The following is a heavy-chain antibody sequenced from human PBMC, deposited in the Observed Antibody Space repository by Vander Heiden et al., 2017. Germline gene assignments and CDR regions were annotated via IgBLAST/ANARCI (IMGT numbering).Heavy chain of an antibody. CDR2: IWYDGSNK. CDR1: GFTFRSYG. V-gene: IGHV3-33*01. D-gene: IGHD6-19*01. J-gene: IGHJ3*02. Sequence: QGQLVESGGGVVQPGRSLRLSCAASGFTFRSYGIHWVRQAPGKGLEWVAVIWYDGSNKYYADSVKGRFTISRDNSKNTLYLQMNSLRAEDTAVYYCARGGSSGWVDAFDIWGQGTMVTVSS. CDR3: ARGGSSGWVDAFDI.